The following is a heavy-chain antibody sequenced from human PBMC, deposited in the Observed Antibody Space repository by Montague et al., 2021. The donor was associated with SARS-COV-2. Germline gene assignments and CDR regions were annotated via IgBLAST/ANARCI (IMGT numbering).Heavy chain of an antibody. CDR1: GGSISSSSYY. J-gene: IGHJ6*02. D-gene: IGHD3-9*01. CDR3: AGDGSLRFEILMRPRHYYCGMDV. Sequence: SETLSLTCTVSGGSISSSSYYWGWIRQPPGKGLEWIGSIYYSGSTYYTPSLKSRVTISVDTSKNQFSLKLSSVTAAASAVYYCAGDGSLRFEILMRPRHYYCGMDVWGQGTTVTVSS. V-gene: IGHV4-39*07. CDR2: IYYSGST.